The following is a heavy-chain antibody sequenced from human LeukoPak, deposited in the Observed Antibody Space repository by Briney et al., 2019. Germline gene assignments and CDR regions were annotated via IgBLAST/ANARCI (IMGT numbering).Heavy chain of an antibody. D-gene: IGHD2-15*01. CDR3: AKDLRYCSGGSCYSPFDY. Sequence: PGGSLRLSCAASGFTFSSYGMHWVRRAPGKGLEWVAVISYDGSNKYYADSVKGRFTISRDNSKNTLYLQMNSLRAEDTAVYYCAKDLRYCSGGSCYSPFDYWGQGTLVTVSS. J-gene: IGHJ4*02. CDR1: GFTFSSYG. CDR2: ISYDGSNK. V-gene: IGHV3-30*18.